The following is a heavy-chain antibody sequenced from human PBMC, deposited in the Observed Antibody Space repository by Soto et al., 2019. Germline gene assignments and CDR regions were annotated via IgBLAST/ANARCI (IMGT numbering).Heavy chain of an antibody. CDR3: ARGKAAAGTVDY. CDR2: ISYDGSNK. J-gene: IGHJ4*02. D-gene: IGHD6-13*01. V-gene: IGHV3-30-3*01. Sequence: QVQLVESGGGVVQPGRSLRLSCAASVFTFSSYAMHWVRQAPGKGLEWVAVISYDGSNKYYADSVKGRFTISRDNSKNTLYLQMNSLRAEDTAVYYCARGKAAAGTVDYWGQGTLVTVSS. CDR1: VFTFSSYA.